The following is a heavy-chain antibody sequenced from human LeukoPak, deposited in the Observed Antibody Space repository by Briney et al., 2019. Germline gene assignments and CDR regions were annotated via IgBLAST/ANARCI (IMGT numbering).Heavy chain of an antibody. J-gene: IGHJ3*02. CDR1: GGTFRSYA. D-gene: IGHD1-1*01. Sequence: SVKVSCKASGGTFRSYAISWVRQAPGQGLEWMGGIIPFFGTTKHAQKFQGRVTNTAEESTNTACMELSSLRSEDTAVYYCARGHPSNNWTFDIWGQGTMVTVSS. CDR2: IIPFFGTT. CDR3: ARGHPSNNWTFDI. V-gene: IGHV1-69*13.